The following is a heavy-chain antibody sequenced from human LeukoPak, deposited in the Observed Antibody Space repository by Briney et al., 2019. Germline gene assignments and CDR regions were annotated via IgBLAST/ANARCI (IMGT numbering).Heavy chain of an antibody. V-gene: IGHV1-69*06. CDR3: ARARDLAVAGTPLDY. CDR2: IIPIFGTA. CDR1: GGTFSSYA. Sequence: GASVKVSCKASGGTFSSYAISWVRQAPGQGLEWMGGIIPIFGTANYAQKFQGRVTITADKSTSTAYMELSSLRSEDTAVYYCARARDLAVAGTPLDYWGQGTLVTVSS. D-gene: IGHD6-19*01. J-gene: IGHJ4*02.